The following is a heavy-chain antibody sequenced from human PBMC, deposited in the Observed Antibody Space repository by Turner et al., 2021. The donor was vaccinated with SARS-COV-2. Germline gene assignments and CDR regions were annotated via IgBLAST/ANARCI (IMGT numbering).Heavy chain of an antibody. V-gene: IGHV3-43*01. Sequence: EVQLVESGGVVVQPGGSLRLSCAASGFTFDDYTMPWVRQAPGKGLEWVSLISWDGGSTYYADSVKGRFTISRDNSKNSLYLQMNSLRTEDTALYYCAKDISSWYEGIAVAGTNYGMDVWGQGTTVTVSS. D-gene: IGHD6-19*01. CDR3: AKDISSWYEGIAVAGTNYGMDV. J-gene: IGHJ6*02. CDR1: GFTFDDYT. CDR2: ISWDGGST.